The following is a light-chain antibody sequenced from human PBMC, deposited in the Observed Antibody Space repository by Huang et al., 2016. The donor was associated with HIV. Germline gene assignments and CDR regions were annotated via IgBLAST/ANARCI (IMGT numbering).Light chain of an antibody. CDR3: QQYGSSPT. Sequence: EIVLTQSPGTLSVSPGERATLSCRASQSVSGAYLAWYQQRPGQAPRLLIYGASSRATGIPDRFSGRWSGTDFTLTISRLESEDFAVYYCQQYGSSPTFGQGTKVDIK. J-gene: IGKJ1*01. CDR2: GAS. V-gene: IGKV3-20*01. CDR1: QSVSGAY.